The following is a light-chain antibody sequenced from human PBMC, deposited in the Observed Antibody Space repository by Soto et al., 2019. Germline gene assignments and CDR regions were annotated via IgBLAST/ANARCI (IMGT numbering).Light chain of an antibody. CDR3: QQYGDWPLT. J-gene: IGKJ4*01. CDR2: ATS. V-gene: IGKV3-15*01. Sequence: EIVLTQSPATLSVSPGERATLSCRASQSVGNNFAWYQQKPGQAPRLLIFATSTRATGVPARFSGSGSGTEFTLIISSLQSEDFAVYYCQQYGDWPLTFGGGAKVEIE. CDR1: QSVGNN.